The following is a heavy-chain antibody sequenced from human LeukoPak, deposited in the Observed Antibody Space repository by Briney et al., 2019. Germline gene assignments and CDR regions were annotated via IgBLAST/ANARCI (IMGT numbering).Heavy chain of an antibody. D-gene: IGHD1-26*01. J-gene: IGHJ4*02. V-gene: IGHV1-18*04. Sequence: ASVKVSCKASGYTFTGYYMHWVRQAPGQGLEWMGWINPNSGNTNYAQKLQGRVTMTTDTSTSTAYMELRSLRSDDTAVYYCARDRGALYSGSYADYWGQGTLVTVSS. CDR2: INPNSGNT. CDR3: ARDRGALYSGSYADY. CDR1: GYTFTGYY.